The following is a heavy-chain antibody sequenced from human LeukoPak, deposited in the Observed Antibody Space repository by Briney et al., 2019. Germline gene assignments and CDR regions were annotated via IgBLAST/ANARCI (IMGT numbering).Heavy chain of an antibody. D-gene: IGHD3-3*01. Sequence: GGSLRLSCAASGFTFSNAWMSWVRQAPGKGLEWVGRIKSKTDGGTTDYAAPVKGRFTISRDDSKNTLYLQMNSLKTEDTAVYYCTTDWEAYDFWSGKFYYFDYWGQGTLVTVSS. CDR3: TTDWEAYDFWSGKFYYFDY. V-gene: IGHV3-15*01. J-gene: IGHJ4*02. CDR2: IKSKTDGGTT. CDR1: GFTFSNAW.